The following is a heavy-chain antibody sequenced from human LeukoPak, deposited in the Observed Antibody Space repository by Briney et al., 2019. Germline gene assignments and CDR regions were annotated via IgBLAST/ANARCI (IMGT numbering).Heavy chain of an antibody. CDR1: GGSISSYY. V-gene: IGHV4-4*07. CDR2: IYTSGST. D-gene: IGHD3-22*01. CDR3: AREFGAYYYDSSAPEGYYYYYMDV. J-gene: IGHJ6*03. Sequence: PSETLSLTRTVSGGSISSYYWSWIRQPAGKGLEWIGRIYTSGSTNYNPSLKSRVTISVDKSKNQFSLKLSSVTAADTAVYYCAREFGAYYYDSSAPEGYYYYYMDVWGKGTTVTVSS.